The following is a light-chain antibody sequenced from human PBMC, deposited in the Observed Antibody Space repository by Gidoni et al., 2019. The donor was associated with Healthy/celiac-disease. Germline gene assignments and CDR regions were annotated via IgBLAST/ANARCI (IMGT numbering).Light chain of an antibody. CDR3: QQYYSTPYT. CDR1: QSVLYSSNNKNY. Sequence: DIVMTQSPDSLAVSLGERATINCKSSQSVLYSSNNKNYLAWYQQKPGQPHKLLIYWASTRESGVPDRFSGSGSGTDFTLTIRSLQAEDVAVDYCQQYYSTPYTFGQGAKLGIK. V-gene: IGKV4-1*01. J-gene: IGKJ2*01. CDR2: WAS.